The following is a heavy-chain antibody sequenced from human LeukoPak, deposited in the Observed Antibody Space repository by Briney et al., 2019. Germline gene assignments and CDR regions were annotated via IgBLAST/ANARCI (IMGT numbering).Heavy chain of an antibody. Sequence: SETLSLTCAVYGGSFSGYYWSWIRQPPGKGLEWIGSIYYSGSTYYNPSLKSRVTISVDTSKNQFSLKLSSVTAADTAVYYCARDDSSGYCDYWGQGTLVTVSS. CDR3: ARDDSSGYCDY. J-gene: IGHJ4*02. V-gene: IGHV4-34*01. CDR2: IYYSGST. CDR1: GGSFSGYY. D-gene: IGHD3-22*01.